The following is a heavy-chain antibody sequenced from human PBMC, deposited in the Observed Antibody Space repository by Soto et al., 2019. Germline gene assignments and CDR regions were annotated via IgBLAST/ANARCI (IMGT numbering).Heavy chain of an antibody. Sequence: HPGGSLRLSCAASGFTFSSYAMSWVRQAPGKGLEWVSAISGSGGSTYYADSVEGRFTISRDNSKNTLYLQMNSLRAEDTAVYYCAKGLTMVRGVNLNWFDPWGQGTLVTVSS. D-gene: IGHD3-10*01. V-gene: IGHV3-23*01. J-gene: IGHJ5*02. CDR2: ISGSGGST. CDR1: GFTFSSYA. CDR3: AKGLTMVRGVNLNWFDP.